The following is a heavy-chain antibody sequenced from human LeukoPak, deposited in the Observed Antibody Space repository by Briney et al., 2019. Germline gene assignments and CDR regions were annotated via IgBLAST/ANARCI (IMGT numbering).Heavy chain of an antibody. CDR3: ARAVGQWYFDL. Sequence: GGSLSLSCAASGFSFSTHDMSWVRQAPGKGLEWVSAISRSGDGTTYADSVKGRFTISRDNSKNTLFLQMNSLRAEDTAVYYCARAVGQWYFDLWGRGSLVTVSS. CDR2: ISRSGDGT. J-gene: IGHJ2*01. V-gene: IGHV3-23*01. CDR1: GFSFSTHD.